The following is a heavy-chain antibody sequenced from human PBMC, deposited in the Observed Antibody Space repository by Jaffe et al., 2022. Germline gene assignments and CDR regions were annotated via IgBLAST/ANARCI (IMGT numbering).Heavy chain of an antibody. D-gene: IGHD6-13*01. CDR3: VGAVTAAGGTGFNI. Sequence: EVQLVESGGGLVQPGGSLRLSCAASGFTFSTYDMHWVRQTTGKGLEWVSAIDTAGGTYYPDSVKGRFTISRENAKNSFYLQMNSLRAGDTALYYCVGAVTAAGGTGFNIWGQGTMVTVSS. CDR1: GFTFSTYD. CDR2: IDTAGGT. V-gene: IGHV3-13*01. J-gene: IGHJ3*02.